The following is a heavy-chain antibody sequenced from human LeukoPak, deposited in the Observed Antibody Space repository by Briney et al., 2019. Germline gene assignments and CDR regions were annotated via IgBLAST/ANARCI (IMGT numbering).Heavy chain of an antibody. V-gene: IGHV3-74*01. CDR3: ARDPGYGVPWFDT. CDR2: INRDGRST. J-gene: IGHJ5*02. Sequence: GGSLRLSCAASGFTFVIYGIHWVRQAPGKWRVWVSRINRDGRSTSYPDSVKGRFTISRDNAKNTLYLQMNSLRDEDTAVYYCARDPGYGVPWFDTWGQGTLVTVSS. CDR1: GFTFVIYG. D-gene: IGHD4-17*01.